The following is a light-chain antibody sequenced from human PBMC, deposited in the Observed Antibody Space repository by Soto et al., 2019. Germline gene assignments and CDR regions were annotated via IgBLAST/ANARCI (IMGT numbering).Light chain of an antibody. CDR2: DAS. Sequence: EIVLTQSPATLSLSPGERATLSCRASQSVSSYLAWYQQKPGQAPRLLIYDASNRATGIPARFSGSGSGTDXTLTXSSLEPEDFAVYYCQQRSNWPPWTFGQGTKVEIK. CDR3: QQRSNWPPWT. CDR1: QSVSSY. V-gene: IGKV3-11*01. J-gene: IGKJ1*01.